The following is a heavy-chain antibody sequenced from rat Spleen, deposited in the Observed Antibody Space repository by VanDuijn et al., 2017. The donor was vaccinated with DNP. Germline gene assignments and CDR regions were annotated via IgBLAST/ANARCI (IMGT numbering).Heavy chain of an antibody. CDR3: ARFDYYSSYIYVAGVMDA. J-gene: IGHJ4*01. CDR2: IWGNGNT. D-gene: IGHD1-2*01. V-gene: IGHV2S61*01. CDR1: GFSLSSYG. Sequence: QVQLKESGPGLVQPSQTLSLTCTVSGFSLSSYGVIWVRQPPGKGLEWMGVIWGNGNTNYNSALKSRLSISRDTSKSQVFLKMNNLQTEDTAMYFCARFDYYSSYIYVAGVMDAWGQGASVTVSS.